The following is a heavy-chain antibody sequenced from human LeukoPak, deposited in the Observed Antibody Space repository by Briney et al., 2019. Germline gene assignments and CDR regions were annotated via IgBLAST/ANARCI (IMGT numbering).Heavy chain of an antibody. Sequence: PGGSLRLSCAASGFTFSSYAMSWVRQAPGKGLEWVSAISGSGGSTYYADSVKGRFTISRDNSKNTLYLQMNSLRAEDTAVYYCAKDWSSITSGSGSQGDYWGQGTLVTVSS. CDR3: AKDWSSITSGSGSQGDY. CDR1: GFTFSSYA. CDR2: ISGSGGST. D-gene: IGHD3-10*01. V-gene: IGHV3-23*01. J-gene: IGHJ4*02.